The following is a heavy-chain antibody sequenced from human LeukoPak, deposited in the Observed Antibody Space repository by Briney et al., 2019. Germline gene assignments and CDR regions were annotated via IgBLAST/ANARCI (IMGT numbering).Heavy chain of an antibody. CDR3: AKDFRIGYSAHFDY. V-gene: IGHV3-23*01. D-gene: IGHD2-21*01. Sequence: QSWGSLRLSCVGSGFTFRRHAMSWVRQAPEKGQEFVSGIYENGGTTYYADSVKGRFSISRDNSKNTLYLQMDSLRGEDTAVYYCAKDFRIGYSAHFDYWGQGALVTVSS. CDR2: IYENGGTT. CDR1: GFTFRRHA. J-gene: IGHJ4*02.